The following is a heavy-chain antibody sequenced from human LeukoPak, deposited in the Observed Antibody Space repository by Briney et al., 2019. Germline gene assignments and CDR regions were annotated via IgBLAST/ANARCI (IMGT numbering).Heavy chain of an antibody. J-gene: IGHJ4*02. V-gene: IGHV3-30*18. CDR1: GFTFSSYG. CDR2: ISYDGSNK. Sequence: GGSLRLSCAASGFTFSSYGMHWVRQAPGKGLEWVAVISYDGSNKYYADSVKGRFTISRDNSKNTLYLQMNSLRAEDTAVYYCAKDHRNYGEESVDYWGQGTLVTVSS. D-gene: IGHD4-17*01. CDR3: AKDHRNYGEESVDY.